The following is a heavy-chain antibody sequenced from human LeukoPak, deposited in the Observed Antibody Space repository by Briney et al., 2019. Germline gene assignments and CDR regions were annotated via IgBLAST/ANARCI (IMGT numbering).Heavy chain of an antibody. CDR2: IRAYNGNT. Sequence: ASVKVSCKASGCTFASYGINWVRQAPGQGLEWMGWIRAYNGNTNYAQKLQGRVTMTADTSTSTAYMELRSLRSDDTAVYYCAREGDTSCYIGERCWFDPWGQGTLVTVSS. J-gene: IGHJ5*02. D-gene: IGHD2-2*02. CDR3: AREGDTSCYIGERCWFDP. CDR1: GCTFASYG. V-gene: IGHV1-18*01.